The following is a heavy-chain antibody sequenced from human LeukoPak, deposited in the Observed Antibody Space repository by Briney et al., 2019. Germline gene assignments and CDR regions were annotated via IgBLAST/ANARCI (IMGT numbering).Heavy chain of an antibody. V-gene: IGHV3-21*01. J-gene: IGHJ5*02. D-gene: IGHD6-13*01. Sequence: GRSLRLSCAASGFTFSSYSMNWVRQAPGKGLEWVSSISSSSSYIYYADSMKGRFTISRDNAKNSLYLQMSSLRAEDTAVYYCARGIEAAGKSWFDPWGQGTLVTVSS. CDR1: GFTFSSYS. CDR3: ARGIEAAGKSWFDP. CDR2: ISSSSSYI.